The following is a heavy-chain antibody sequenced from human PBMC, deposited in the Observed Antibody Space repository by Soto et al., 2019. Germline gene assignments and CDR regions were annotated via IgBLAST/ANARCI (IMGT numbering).Heavy chain of an antibody. CDR3: ATVGAGLLLGPGAYYFDY. Sequence: ASVKVSCKVSGYTLTELSMHWVRQAPGKGLEWMGGFDPEDGETIYAQKFQGRVTMTEDTSTDTAYMELSSLRSEDTAVYYCATVGAGLLLGPGAYYFDYWGQGTLVTVSS. CDR2: FDPEDGET. CDR1: GYTLTELS. J-gene: IGHJ4*02. D-gene: IGHD3-10*02. V-gene: IGHV1-24*01.